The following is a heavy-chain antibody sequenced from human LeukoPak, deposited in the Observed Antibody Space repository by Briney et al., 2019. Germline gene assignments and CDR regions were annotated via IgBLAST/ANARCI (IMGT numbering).Heavy chain of an antibody. Sequence: GASVKVSCKASGYTFTSYAMNWVRQAPGQGLEWMGWINANTGNPTYAQGFTGRFVFSLDTSVSTAYLQISSLKAEDTAVYYCARVGGSSYYYGSGSYSFDYWGQGTLVTVSS. CDR1: GYTFTSYA. CDR2: INANTGNP. V-gene: IGHV7-4-1*02. D-gene: IGHD3-10*01. J-gene: IGHJ4*02. CDR3: ARVGGSSYYYGSGSYSFDY.